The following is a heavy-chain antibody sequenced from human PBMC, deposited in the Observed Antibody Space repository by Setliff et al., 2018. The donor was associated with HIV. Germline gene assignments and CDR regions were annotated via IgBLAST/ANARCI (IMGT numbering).Heavy chain of an antibody. Sequence: LETLSLTCTVSGDSVSSRSYYWSWIRQPPGKGLEWIGYIYYSGSTNYNPSLKSRVTISVDTSKNHFSLKLRSVTAADTAVYYCAQLGMVDDFDYWGQGTLVTVSS. CDR2: IYYSGST. CDR1: GDSVSSRSYY. V-gene: IGHV4-61*03. D-gene: IGHD1-1*01. J-gene: IGHJ4*02. CDR3: AQLGMVDDFDY.